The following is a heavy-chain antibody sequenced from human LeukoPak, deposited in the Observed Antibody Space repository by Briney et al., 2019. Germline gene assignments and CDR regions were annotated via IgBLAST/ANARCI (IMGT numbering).Heavy chain of an antibody. D-gene: IGHD3-10*01. CDR3: ARDTDYYGIGYFDY. CDR1: GFTLSSYW. V-gene: IGHV3-7*01. J-gene: IGHJ4*02. Sequence: GGSLRLSCAASGFTLSSYWMSWVRQAPGKGLEWVANIKQDGSEKYYVDSVKGRFTISRDNAKNSLYLQMNSLRAEDTAVYYCARDTDYYGIGYFDYWGQGTLVTVSS. CDR2: IKQDGSEK.